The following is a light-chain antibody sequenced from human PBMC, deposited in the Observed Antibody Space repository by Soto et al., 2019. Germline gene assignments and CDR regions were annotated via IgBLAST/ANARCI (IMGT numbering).Light chain of an antibody. CDR1: QSINNHF. Sequence: EIVLTQFPGTLSLSPGERATLSCWASQSINNHFLAWYQQKRGQAPRLLIYATSYRATGILDWFSGSRFGTDFNRAMIRLEPEDFAVDYCQHYGSPFTCRARTKVHIK. J-gene: IGKJ3*01. CDR3: QHYGSPFT. CDR2: ATS. V-gene: IGKV3-20*01.